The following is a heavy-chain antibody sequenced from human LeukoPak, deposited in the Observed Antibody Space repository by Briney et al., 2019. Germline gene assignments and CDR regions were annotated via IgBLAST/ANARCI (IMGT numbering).Heavy chain of an antibody. CDR1: GFTFSSYG. V-gene: IGHV3-30*02. CDR2: IRYDGSNK. D-gene: IGHD2-2*01. J-gene: IGHJ6*03. CDR3: AKTGCSSTSCYPAPYYYYYMDV. Sequence: GGSLRLSCGASGFTFSSYGMHGVRQAPGRGLEGVAFIRYDGSNKYYADSVKGRFTISRDNSKTTLYLQMNSLRAEDTAVYYCAKTGCSSTSCYPAPYYYYYMDVWGKGTTVTISS.